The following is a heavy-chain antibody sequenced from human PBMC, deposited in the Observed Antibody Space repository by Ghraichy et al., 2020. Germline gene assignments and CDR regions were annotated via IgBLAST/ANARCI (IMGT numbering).Heavy chain of an antibody. J-gene: IGHJ3*02. D-gene: IGHD1-14*01. CDR1: GFTFSSYS. Sequence: GGSLRLSCAASGFTFSSYSMNWVRQAPGKGLEWVSSISSSSSYIYYADSVKGRFTISRDNAKNSLYLQMNSLRAEDTAVYYCAPSINPFHAFDIWGQGTMVTVSS. CDR3: APSINPFHAFDI. V-gene: IGHV3-21*01. CDR2: ISSSSSYI.